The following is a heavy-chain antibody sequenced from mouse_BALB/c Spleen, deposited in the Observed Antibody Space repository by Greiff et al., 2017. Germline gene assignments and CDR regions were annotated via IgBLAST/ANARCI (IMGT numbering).Heavy chain of an antibody. J-gene: IGHJ2*01. CDR1: GYSITSDYA. CDR3: ARSGTATWFDY. Sequence: VQLKESGPGLVKPSQSLSLTCTVTGYSITSDYAWNWIRQFPGNKLEWMGYISYSGSTSYNPSLKSRISITRDTSKNQFFLQLNSVTTEDTATYYCARSGTATWFDYWGQGTTLTVSS. D-gene: IGHD1-2*01. CDR2: ISYSGST. V-gene: IGHV3-2*02.